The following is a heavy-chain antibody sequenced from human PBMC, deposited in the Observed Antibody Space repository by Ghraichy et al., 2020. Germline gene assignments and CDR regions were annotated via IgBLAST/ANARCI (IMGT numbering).Heavy chain of an antibody. CDR2: IDWDDDK. J-gene: IGHJ6*03. V-gene: IGHV2-70*11. CDR3: ARTIVKSYYHYYMDV. CDR1: GFSLSTISMC. D-gene: IGHD2-21*01. Sequence: SGPTLVKPTQTLTLTCAFSGFSLSTISMCVSWIRQPPGKALEWLARIDWDDDKYYNTSLKTRLTISKDTSKNQVVLKMTNMDPVDTATYYCARTIVKSYYHYYMDVWGKGTTVTVSS.